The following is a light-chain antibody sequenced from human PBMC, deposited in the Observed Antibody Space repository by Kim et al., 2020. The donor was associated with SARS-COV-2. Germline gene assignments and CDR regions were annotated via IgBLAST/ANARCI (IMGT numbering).Light chain of an antibody. CDR3: ASWDVSLTTVL. CDR1: NSNIQSNY. J-gene: IGLJ2*01. Sequence: GQRVTISCSGSNSNIQSNYVCWYQQLPGTAPKLLIYRNNQRPSGVPDRFSGSKSGTSASLAISGLRSEDEADYYCASWDVSLTTVLFGGGTQLTVL. V-gene: IGLV1-47*01. CDR2: RNN.